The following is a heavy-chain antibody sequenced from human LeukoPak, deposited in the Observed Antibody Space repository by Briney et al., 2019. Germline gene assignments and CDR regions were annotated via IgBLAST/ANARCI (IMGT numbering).Heavy chain of an antibody. Sequence: SETLSLTCTVSGGSISSYHWSWIRQPPGKGLEWIGYIYYSGSTNYNPSLKSRVTISVDTSKNQFSLKLSSVTAADTAIYFCARSSLAVYSNYWGQGTLVTASS. J-gene: IGHJ4*02. CDR3: ARSSLAVYSNY. CDR2: IYYSGST. D-gene: IGHD6-19*01. CDR1: GGSISSYH. V-gene: IGHV4-59*08.